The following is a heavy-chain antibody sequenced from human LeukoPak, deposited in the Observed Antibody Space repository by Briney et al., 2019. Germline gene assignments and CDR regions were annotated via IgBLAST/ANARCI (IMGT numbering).Heavy chain of an antibody. V-gene: IGHV1-69*10. CDR1: GGTFSSYT. CDR2: IIAILGIA. J-gene: IGHJ6*02. Sequence: GASVTVSCKASGGTFSSYTISWGRQAPGEGREWMGGIIAILGIANYAQKFQGRVTITADKSTSTAYMELSSLRSEDTAVYYCAREGSSSLVWDFYYGMDVWGQGTTVTVSS. CDR3: AREGSSSLVWDFYYGMDV. D-gene: IGHD6-6*01.